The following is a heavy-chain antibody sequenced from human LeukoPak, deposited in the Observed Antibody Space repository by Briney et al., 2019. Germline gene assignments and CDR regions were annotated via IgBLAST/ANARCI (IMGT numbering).Heavy chain of an antibody. V-gene: IGHV1-8*01. CDR3: ASRYCTGVNCFAASYICMDV. D-gene: IGHD2-8*02. J-gene: IGHJ6*03. Sequence: GASVKVSCKASGYTFTSYDINWVRQATGQGLEWMGWMDPNSGNTGYAQKFQGRVTMTRNTSISTAYMELTSLRVEDTAVYFCASRYCTGVNCFAASYICMDVWGKGTTVTVSS. CDR1: GYTFTSYD. CDR2: MDPNSGNT.